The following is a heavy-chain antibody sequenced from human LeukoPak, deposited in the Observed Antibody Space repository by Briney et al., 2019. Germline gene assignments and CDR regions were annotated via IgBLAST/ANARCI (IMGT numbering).Heavy chain of an antibody. D-gene: IGHD3-22*01. CDR2: ISNDGGGT. V-gene: IGHV3-23*01. Sequence: RPGGSLRLSCAASGFIFNNYGLIWVRQAPGKGLEWVSAISNDGGGTNYADFVKGRFTISRDNSKNTLFLQMNSLRAEDTALYYCAKGSSGCFVDLWGQGTLVTVSS. CDR1: GFIFNNYG. CDR3: AKGSSGCFVDL. J-gene: IGHJ5*02.